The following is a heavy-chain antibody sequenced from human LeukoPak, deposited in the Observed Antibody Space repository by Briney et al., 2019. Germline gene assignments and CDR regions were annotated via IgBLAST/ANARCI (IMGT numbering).Heavy chain of an antibody. CDR3: AFTQPMVRGVRCWRPFDY. CDR2: INPNSGGT. J-gene: IGHJ4*02. D-gene: IGHD3-10*01. CDR1: GYTFTGYY. V-gene: IGHV1-2*02. Sequence: GASVKVSCKASGYTFTGYYMHWVRQAPGQGLEWMGWINPNSGGTNYAQKFQGRVTMTRDTSISTAYMELSRLRSDDTAVYYCAFTQPMVRGVRCWRPFDYWGQGTLVTVSS.